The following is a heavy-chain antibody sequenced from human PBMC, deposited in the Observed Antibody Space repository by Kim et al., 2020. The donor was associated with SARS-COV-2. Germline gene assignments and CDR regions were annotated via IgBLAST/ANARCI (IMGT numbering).Heavy chain of an antibody. J-gene: IGHJ6*02. CDR3: AHSPVYYYSGMDV. V-gene: IGHV2-5*01. Sequence: YSPSWKGRLTITKETSKNQVVLTMTNMDPVDTATYYCAHSPVYYYSGMDVWGQGTTVTVSS.